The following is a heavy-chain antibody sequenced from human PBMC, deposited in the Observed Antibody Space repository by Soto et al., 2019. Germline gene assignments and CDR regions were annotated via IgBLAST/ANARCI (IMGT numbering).Heavy chain of an antibody. D-gene: IGHD3-10*01. CDR1: GFTFSNYG. CDR2: TSGSGDTT. V-gene: IGHV3-23*01. J-gene: IGHJ4*02. Sequence: EVQLLESGGGSVQPGGSLRLSCVVSGFTFSNYGMSWVRQAPGKGLEWVSATSGSGDTTYYADSVKGRFTISRDNSKNTLYVQMNSLRADDTAVYYCAKDLGYDGSGIEIWGQGTLVTVSP. CDR3: AKDLGYDGSGIEI.